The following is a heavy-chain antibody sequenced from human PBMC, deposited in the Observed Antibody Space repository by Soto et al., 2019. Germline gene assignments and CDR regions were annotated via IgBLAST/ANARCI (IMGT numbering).Heavy chain of an antibody. CDR3: AKGGYIYGIDT. CDR1: GFPFNTYA. V-gene: IGHV3-23*01. J-gene: IGHJ5*02. D-gene: IGHD5-18*01. CDR2: ISESGDNA. Sequence: LRLSCAASGFPFNTYAMSWVRQAPGKGPEWVSAISESGDNAFYADSVQGRFTISRDNSYNILYLQMNSLRAEGTDIYFCAKGGYIYGIDTWGQGTLVTVSS.